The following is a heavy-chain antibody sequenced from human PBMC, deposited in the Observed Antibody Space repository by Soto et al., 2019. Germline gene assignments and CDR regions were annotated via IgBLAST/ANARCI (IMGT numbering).Heavy chain of an antibody. D-gene: IGHD1-7*01. CDR2: IDDDGSST. CDR3: ARRLELPLGASHYYYGMDV. CDR1: GFTFSDYY. Sequence: VQLVESGGGLVKPGGSLRLSCAASGFTFSDYYMSWIRQAPGKGLEWVSRIDDDGSSTRYADSVKGRFTISRDNSKNIVYLEMNSLTAEDTAVYYCARRLELPLGASHYYYGMDVWGQGTTVTVSS. V-gene: IGHV3-74*02. J-gene: IGHJ6*02.